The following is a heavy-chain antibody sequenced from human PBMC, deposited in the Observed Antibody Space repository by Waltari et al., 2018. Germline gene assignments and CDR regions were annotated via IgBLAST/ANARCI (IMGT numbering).Heavy chain of an antibody. D-gene: IGHD3-16*01. Sequence: QVQLAQSGAEVKKPGASVKDSCKASGYTFTSYAMHWVRQAPGQRLEWMGWINAGNGNTKYSQKFKGRVTITRDTSASTAYMELSSLGSEDTAVYYCAGVEGAAGLDIWGQGTMVTVSS. J-gene: IGHJ3*02. CDR3: AGVEGAAGLDI. V-gene: IGHV1-3*01. CDR2: INAGNGNT. CDR1: GYTFTSYA.